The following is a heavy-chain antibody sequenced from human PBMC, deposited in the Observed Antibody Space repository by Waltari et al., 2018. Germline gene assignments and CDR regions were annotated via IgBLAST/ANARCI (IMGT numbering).Heavy chain of an antibody. J-gene: IGHJ4*02. CDR3: ARVGYSSSAFDY. CDR2: IYYSGRT. Sequence: QVQLQESGPGLVKPSETLSLTCTVSGGSISSYYWSWIRQPPGKGLEWIGYIYYSGRTTYNPSLKSRVTISVDTSKNQFSLKLSSVTAADTAVYYCARVGYSSSAFDYWGQGTLVTVSS. V-gene: IGHV4-59*01. D-gene: IGHD6-6*01. CDR1: GGSISSYY.